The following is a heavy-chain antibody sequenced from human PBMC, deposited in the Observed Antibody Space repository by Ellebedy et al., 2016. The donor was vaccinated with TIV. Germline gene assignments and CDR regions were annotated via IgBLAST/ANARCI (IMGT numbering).Heavy chain of an antibody. D-gene: IGHD6-19*01. Sequence: GGSLRLSXAGSGFTFSRYDMHWVRQPIGKGLEWVSAIGSAGDTHFSDSVKGRFTISRDDSKNNVYLQIDSLRIEDSGVYYCAKDGSGWNLEDWGQGTQVTVSS. CDR2: IGSAGDT. V-gene: IGHV3-13*01. J-gene: IGHJ4*02. CDR3: AKDGSGWNLED. CDR1: GFTFSRYD.